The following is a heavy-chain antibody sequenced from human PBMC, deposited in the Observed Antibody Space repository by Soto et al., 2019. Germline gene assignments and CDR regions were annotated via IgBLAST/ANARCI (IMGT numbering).Heavy chain of an antibody. Sequence: QVQLVQSGAEVKKPGASVKVSCKASGYTFTSYGISWVRQAPGQGLEWMGWISAYNGNTNYAQKLQGRVTMTPDTATSTANMELRSLRSDDTAVYSCARDPPTIASAGREDYWGQGTLVTVSS. CDR2: ISAYNGNT. CDR3: ARDPPTIASAGREDY. J-gene: IGHJ4*02. CDR1: GYTFTSYG. D-gene: IGHD6-13*01. V-gene: IGHV1-18*01.